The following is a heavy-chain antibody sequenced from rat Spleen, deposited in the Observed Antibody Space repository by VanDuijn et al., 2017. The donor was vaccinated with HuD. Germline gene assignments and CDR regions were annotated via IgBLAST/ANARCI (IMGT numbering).Heavy chain of an antibody. D-gene: IGHD1-12*02. CDR3: TTDSYFDGTYYPGGFDY. V-gene: IGHV5-25*01. CDR1: GLSFSNYD. J-gene: IGHJ2*01. CDR2: ISTAGHNT. Sequence: EVQLVESGGGLVQPGRSMKLSCAASGLSFSNYDMAWVRQAPTKGLEWVASISTAGHNTYYRDSVRGRFTISRDNAKSALYLQMDSLRSEDTATYYCTTDSYFDGTYYPGGFDYWGQGVLVTVSS.